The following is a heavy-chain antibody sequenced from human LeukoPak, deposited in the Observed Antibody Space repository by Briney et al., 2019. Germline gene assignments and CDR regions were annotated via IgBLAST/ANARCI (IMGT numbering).Heavy chain of an antibody. Sequence: ASVKVSCKASGYTLTSYGISWVRQAPGQGLEWMGWISAYNGNTNYAQKLQGRVTMTTDTSTSTAYMELRSLRSDDTAVYYCARGNNWNPRTTDYYYYMDVWGKGTTVTVSS. D-gene: IGHD1-20*01. V-gene: IGHV1-18*01. CDR2: ISAYNGNT. CDR3: ARGNNWNPRTTDYYYYMDV. CDR1: GYTLTSYG. J-gene: IGHJ6*03.